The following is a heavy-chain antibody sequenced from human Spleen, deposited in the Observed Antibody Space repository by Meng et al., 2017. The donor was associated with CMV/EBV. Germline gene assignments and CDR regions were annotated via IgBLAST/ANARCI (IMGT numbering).Heavy chain of an antibody. D-gene: IGHD3-10*01. CDR2: IYYSGST. J-gene: IGHJ5*02. CDR3: ARGSGGWFDP. V-gene: IGHV4-39*01. CDR1: GGSISSSSYY. Sequence: GSLRLSCTVSGGSISSSSYYWGWIRQPPGKGLEWIGSIYYSGSTYYNPSLKSRVTISVDTSKNQFSLKLSSVTAADTAVYYCARGSGGWFDPWGQGTLVTVSS.